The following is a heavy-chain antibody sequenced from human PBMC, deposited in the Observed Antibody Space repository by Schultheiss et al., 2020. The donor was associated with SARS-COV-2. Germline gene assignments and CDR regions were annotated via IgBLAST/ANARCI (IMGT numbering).Heavy chain of an antibody. D-gene: IGHD3-3*01. CDR3: ARHPNLPVLRFLEWLPHADV. V-gene: IGHV5-10-1*04. Sequence: GESLKISCKGSGYSFTSYWISWVRQMPGKGLEWMGRIDPSDSYTNYSPSFQGQVTISADKSISTAYLQWSSLKASDTAMYYCARHPNLPVLRFLEWLPHADVWGQGTTVTVSS. J-gene: IGHJ6*02. CDR2: IDPSDSYT. CDR1: GYSFTSYW.